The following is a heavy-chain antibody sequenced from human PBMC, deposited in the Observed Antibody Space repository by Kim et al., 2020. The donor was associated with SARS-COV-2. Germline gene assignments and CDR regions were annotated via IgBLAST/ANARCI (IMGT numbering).Heavy chain of an antibody. V-gene: IGHV4-38-2*02. Sequence: SETLSLTCTVSGYSISSGYYWGWIRQPPGKGLEWIGSIYHSGSTYYNPSLKSRVTISVDTSKNQFSLKLSSVTAADTAVYYCASQWGGPYAFDIWGQGTMVTVSS. CDR1: GYSISSGYY. J-gene: IGHJ3*02. D-gene: IGHD3-16*01. CDR3: ASQWGGPYAFDI. CDR2: IYHSGST.